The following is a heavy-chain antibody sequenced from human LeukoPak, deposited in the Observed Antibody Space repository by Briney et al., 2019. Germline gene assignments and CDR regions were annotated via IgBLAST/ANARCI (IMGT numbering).Heavy chain of an antibody. CDR1: GYTFTSYG. J-gene: IGHJ4*02. CDR2: ISAYNGNT. Sequence: ASVTVSCKASGYTFTSYGISWVRQAPGQGLEWMGWISAYNGNTNYAQNLQGRVTMTTDTSTSTAYMELRSLRSDDTAVYYCARGGNYDSSGYQRHWGQGTLVTVSS. CDR3: ARGGNYDSSGYQRH. V-gene: IGHV1-18*01. D-gene: IGHD3-22*01.